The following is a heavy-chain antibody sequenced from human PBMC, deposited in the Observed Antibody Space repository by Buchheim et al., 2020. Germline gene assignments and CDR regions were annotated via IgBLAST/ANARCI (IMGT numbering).Heavy chain of an antibody. CDR3: ARGRGYSYYYGMDV. CDR2: IYHSGST. Sequence: QVQLQESGPGLVKPSETLSLTCTVSGGSISSYYWSWIRQPPGKGLEWIGYIYHSGSTYYNPSLKSRVTISVDRSKNQFSLKLSFVTAADTAVYYCARGRGYSYYYGMDVWGQGTT. CDR1: GGSISSYY. J-gene: IGHJ6*02. D-gene: IGHD5-18*01. V-gene: IGHV4-59*12.